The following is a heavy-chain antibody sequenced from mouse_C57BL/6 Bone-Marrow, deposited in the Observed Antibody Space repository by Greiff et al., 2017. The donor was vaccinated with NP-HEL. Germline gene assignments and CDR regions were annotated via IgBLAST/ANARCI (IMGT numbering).Heavy chain of an antibody. V-gene: IGHV3-8*01. J-gene: IGHJ3*01. CDR2: ISYSGST. CDR1: GYSITSDY. D-gene: IGHD2-2*01. CDR3: ARSGYDRAWFAY. Sequence: EVKLQESGPGLVKPSQTLSLSCSATGYSITSDYWNWIRKFPGNKLEYMGYISYSGSTYYYPSLKSRISITRVTPKNQNYLQLNSVTTEDTATYYCARSGYDRAWFAYWGQGTLVTVSA.